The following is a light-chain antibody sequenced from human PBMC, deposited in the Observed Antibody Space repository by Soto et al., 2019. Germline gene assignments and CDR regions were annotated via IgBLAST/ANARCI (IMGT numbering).Light chain of an antibody. V-gene: IGKV1-39*01. Sequence: DIQMTQSPSSLSASVGDRVTITCRASQSVTSYLNWYQQKPGKAPKLLIYAASSLQSGVPSRFSGSGSGTDFTLTITSLQPEDFAAYFCQQTYSSPLTFGGGTKVGSN. CDR2: AAS. CDR3: QQTYSSPLT. CDR1: QSVTSY. J-gene: IGKJ4*01.